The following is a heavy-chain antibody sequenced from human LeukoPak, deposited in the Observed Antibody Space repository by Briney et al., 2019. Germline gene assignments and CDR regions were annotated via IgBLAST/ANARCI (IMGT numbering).Heavy chain of an antibody. CDR2: ISAYNGNT. Sequence: GASVKVSCKASGYTFTSNVISWVRQAPGQGLEWMGWISAYNGNTNYAQRLQGRVTMTTDTSTSTAYMELRSLRSDDTAVYYCARGYYYDSSGYQDNAFDIWGQGTMVTVSS. D-gene: IGHD3-22*01. J-gene: IGHJ3*02. CDR1: GYTFTSNV. CDR3: ARGYYYDSSGYQDNAFDI. V-gene: IGHV1-18*01.